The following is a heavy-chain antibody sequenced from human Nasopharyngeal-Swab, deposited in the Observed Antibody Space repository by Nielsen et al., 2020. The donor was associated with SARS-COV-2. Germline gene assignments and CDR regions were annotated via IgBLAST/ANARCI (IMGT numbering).Heavy chain of an antibody. CDR3: AREAQTGYSSGWTYYYYMDV. D-gene: IGHD6-19*01. CDR1: GFTFSSYG. CDR2: ISYDGSNK. J-gene: IGHJ6*03. V-gene: IGHV3-30*03. Sequence: GGSLRLSCAASGFTFSSYGMHWVRQAPGKGLEWVAVISYDGSNKYYADSVKGRFTISRDNSKNTLYLQMNSLRAEDTAVYYCAREAQTGYSSGWTYYYYMDVWGKGTTVTVSS.